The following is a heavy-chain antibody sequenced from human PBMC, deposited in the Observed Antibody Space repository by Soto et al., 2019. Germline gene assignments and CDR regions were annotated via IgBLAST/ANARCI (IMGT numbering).Heavy chain of an antibody. Sequence: EVQLLESGGDLIQPGGSLRLSCVASGLTFGSRAMSWVRQAPGKGLEWVSTITDTGGDAEYADSVRGRFAISRDNSKNTLYLQMSALRDEDSAIYFCVRGSKDSYPGSRIFEFWGRGTLVTVSS. J-gene: IGHJ4*02. D-gene: IGHD3-10*01. CDR3: VRGSKDSYPGSRIFEF. CDR2: ITDTGGDA. CDR1: GLTFGSRA. V-gene: IGHV3-23*01.